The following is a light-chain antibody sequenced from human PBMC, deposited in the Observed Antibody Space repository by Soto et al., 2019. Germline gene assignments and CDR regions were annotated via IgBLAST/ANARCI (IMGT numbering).Light chain of an antibody. CDR1: QRITNNF. CDR2: GAS. V-gene: IGKV3D-20*02. J-gene: IGKJ5*01. CDR3: QQRHMWPIT. Sequence: EIVLTHSPVTLSFSPVDRPTLXCRASQRITNNFLAWFQQKPGLAPRLLIYGASSRASGIPDRFSGSGSGTDFALTISSLEPEDSAVYYCQQRHMWPITFGQGTRLEIK.